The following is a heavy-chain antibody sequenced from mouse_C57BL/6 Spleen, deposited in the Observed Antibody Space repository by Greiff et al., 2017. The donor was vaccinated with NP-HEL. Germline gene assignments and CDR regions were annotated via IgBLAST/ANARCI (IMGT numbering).Heavy chain of an antibody. CDR3: ARDGSENWYFDV. J-gene: IGHJ1*03. V-gene: IGHV1-81*01. Sequence: QVQLQQPGAELARPGASVKLSCKASGYTFTSYGISWVKQRTGQGLEWIGEIYPRSGNTYYNEKFKGKATLTADKSSSTAYMELRSLTSEDSAVYFCARDGSENWYFDVWGTGTTVTVSS. CDR2: IYPRSGNT. D-gene: IGHD1-1*01. CDR1: GYTFTSYG.